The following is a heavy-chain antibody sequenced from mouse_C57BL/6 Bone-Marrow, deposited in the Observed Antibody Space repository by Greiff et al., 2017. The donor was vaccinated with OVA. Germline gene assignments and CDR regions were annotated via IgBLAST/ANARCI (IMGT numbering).Heavy chain of an antibody. CDR1: GYTFTSYW. J-gene: IGHJ2*01. CDR2: IYPGSGST. CDR3: ARKEGYSNYFYY. Sequence: VQLQQPGAELVKPGASVKMSCKASGYTFTSYWITWVKQRPGQGLEWIGDIYPGSGSTNYNEKFKSKATLTVDTSSSTAYMQLSSLTSEDSAVYYCARKEGYSNYFYYWGQGTTLTVSS. V-gene: IGHV1-55*01. D-gene: IGHD2-5*01.